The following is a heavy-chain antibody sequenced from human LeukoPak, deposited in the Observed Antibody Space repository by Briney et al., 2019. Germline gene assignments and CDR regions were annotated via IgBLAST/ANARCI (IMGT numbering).Heavy chain of an antibody. D-gene: IGHD3-10*01. CDR2: IYYSGST. J-gene: IGHJ6*03. CDR1: GGSISSSSYY. V-gene: IGHV4-39*07. Sequence: ASETLSLTCTVSGGSISSSSYYWGWIRQPPGKGLEWIGSIYYSGSTYYNPSLKSRVTISVDTSKNQFSLKLSSVTAADTAVYYCARCYYGSGRVDYMDVWGKGTTVTISS. CDR3: ARCYYGSGRVDYMDV.